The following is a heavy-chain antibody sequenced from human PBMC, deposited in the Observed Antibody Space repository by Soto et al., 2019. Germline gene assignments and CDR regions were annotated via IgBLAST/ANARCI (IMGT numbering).Heavy chain of an antibody. D-gene: IGHD3-3*01. Sequence: EVQLVESGGGLIQPGGSLRVSCAASEFTVSSNYMTWVRQAPGKGLAWVSVIDTAGRANYAESVKGRFTNSRDNSKNTLYLQMNSLRVEDTAVYYCARGATYYDFWSSHYTSYPYYGMDVWGQGTTVTVS. V-gene: IGHV3-53*01. CDR2: IDTAGRA. CDR3: ARGATYYDFWSSHYTSYPYYGMDV. CDR1: EFTVSSNY. J-gene: IGHJ6*02.